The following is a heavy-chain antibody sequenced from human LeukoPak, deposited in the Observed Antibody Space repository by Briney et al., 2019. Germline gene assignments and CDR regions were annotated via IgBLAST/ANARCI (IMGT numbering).Heavy chain of an antibody. Sequence: GASVKVSCKVSGYTLTELSMHWVRRAPGKGLEWMGGFDPEDGETIYAQKFQGRVTMTEDTSTDTAYMELSSLRSEDTAVYYCALLTIFGVDNRWFDPWGQGTLVTVSS. CDR2: FDPEDGET. D-gene: IGHD3-3*01. J-gene: IGHJ5*02. CDR1: GYTLTELS. CDR3: ALLTIFGVDNRWFDP. V-gene: IGHV1-24*01.